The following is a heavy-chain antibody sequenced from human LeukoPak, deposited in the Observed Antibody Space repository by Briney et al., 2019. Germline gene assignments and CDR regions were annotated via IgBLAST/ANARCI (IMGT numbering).Heavy chain of an antibody. CDR3: ARGDYGDQYYMDV. CDR2: INPSGGST. D-gene: IGHD4-17*01. CDR1: GYTFTSYY. Sequence: ASVKVSCKASGYTFTSYYMHWVPQAPGQGLEWIGIINPSGGSTSYAQKFQGRVTTTRDTSTSTVYMELSSLRSEDTAVYYCARGDYGDQYYMDVWGKGTTVTVSS. V-gene: IGHV1-46*01. J-gene: IGHJ6*03.